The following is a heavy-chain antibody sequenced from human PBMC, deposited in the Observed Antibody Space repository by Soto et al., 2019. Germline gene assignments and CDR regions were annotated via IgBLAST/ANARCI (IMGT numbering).Heavy chain of an antibody. J-gene: IGHJ2*01. CDR3: ARGDYGDYRVGYFDL. CDR1: GFTFSSYS. CDR2: ISSSSSYI. V-gene: IGHV3-21*04. Sequence: GGSLRLSCAASGFTFSSYSMNWVRQAPGKGLEWVSSISSSSSYIYYADSVKGRFTISRDNAKNSLYLQMDSLRSEDTAVYYCARGDYGDYRVGYFDLWGRGTLVTGS. D-gene: IGHD4-17*01.